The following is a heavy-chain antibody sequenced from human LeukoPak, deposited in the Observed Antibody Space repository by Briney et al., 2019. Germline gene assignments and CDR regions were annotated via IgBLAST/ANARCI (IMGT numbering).Heavy chain of an antibody. CDR2: ISGSGGST. CDR3: ATDGIVVVPAAISDAFDI. J-gene: IGHJ3*02. CDR1: GFTFSSYA. Sequence: GGSLRLSCAASGFTFSSYAMSWVRQAPGQGLEWVSAISGSGGSTYYADSVKGRFTISRDNSKNTLYLQMNSLRAEDTAVYYCATDGIVVVPAAISDAFDIWGQGTMVTVSS. D-gene: IGHD2-2*02. V-gene: IGHV3-23*01.